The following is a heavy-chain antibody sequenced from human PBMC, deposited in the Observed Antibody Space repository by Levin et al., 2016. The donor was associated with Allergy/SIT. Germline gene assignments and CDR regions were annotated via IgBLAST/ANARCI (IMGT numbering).Heavy chain of an antibody. CDR1: GFTFSSYS. CDR2: ISSSSSYI. D-gene: IGHD6-13*01. CDR3: ARDQGGGYSSSWFPPYYYYYGMDV. V-gene: IGHV3-21*01. Sequence: GGSLRLSCAASGFTFSSYSMNWVRQAPGKGLEWVSSISSSSSYIYYADSVKGRFTISRDNAKNSLYLQMNSLRAEDTAVYYCARDQGGGYSSSWFPPYYYYYGMDVWGQGTTVTVSS. J-gene: IGHJ6*02.